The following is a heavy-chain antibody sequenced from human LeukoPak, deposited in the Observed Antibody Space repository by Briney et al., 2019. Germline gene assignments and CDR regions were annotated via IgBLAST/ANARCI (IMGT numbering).Heavy chain of an antibody. J-gene: IGHJ4*02. CDR2: FTNNGGYT. Sequence: GGPLRLSWAASGFTFTTFAISWVRQAPGKGLGGVSPFTNNGGYTYYADSVQGRFTISRDNSKSTLCLQMNSLRAEDTAVYYCAKQLGYCSDGSCYFPYWGQGTLVTVSS. D-gene: IGHD2-15*01. CDR3: AKQLGYCSDGSCYFPY. V-gene: IGHV3-23*01. CDR1: GFTFTTFA.